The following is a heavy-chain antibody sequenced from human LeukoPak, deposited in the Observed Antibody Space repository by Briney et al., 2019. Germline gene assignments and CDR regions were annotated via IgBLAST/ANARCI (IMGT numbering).Heavy chain of an antibody. V-gene: IGHV3-23*01. CDR1: GFPLSSYS. CDR2: LSGSGGNT. D-gene: IGHD6-19*01. CDR3: AKGGSAWSYLDY. Sequence: GGSLRLSCAASGFPLSSYSMSWVRQAPERGLEWVSSLSGSGGNTYYADSVRGRFTISRNNSKNMLYLQIDRLRVDDTAVYYCAKGGSAWSYLDYWGQGALVTVSS. J-gene: IGHJ4*02.